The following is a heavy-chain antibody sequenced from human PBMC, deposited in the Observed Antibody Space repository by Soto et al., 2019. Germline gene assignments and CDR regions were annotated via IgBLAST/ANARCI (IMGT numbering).Heavy chain of an antibody. J-gene: IGHJ6*02. CDR3: ARDSRDTSRRGRDYYYYGMDV. Sequence: ASVKVYCKSSGYTFTSYGISWVRQAPGQVLEWMGWISAYNGNTNYAQKLQGRVTMTTDTSTSTAYMELRSLRSDDTAVYYCARDSRDTSRRGRDYYYYGMDVWGQGTTVTVSS. CDR1: GYTFTSYG. CDR2: ISAYNGNT. D-gene: IGHD2-21*01. V-gene: IGHV1-18*04.